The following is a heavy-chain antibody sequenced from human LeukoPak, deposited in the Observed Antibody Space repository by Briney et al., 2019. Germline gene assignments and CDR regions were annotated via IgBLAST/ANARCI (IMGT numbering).Heavy chain of an antibody. CDR1: GYSFTSYA. J-gene: IGHJ4*02. CDR2: INTNTGNP. CDR3: ARDGEYYDSSGYYFPFDY. Sequence: ASVKVSCKASGYSFTSYAMNWVRQAPGQGLEWMGWINTNTGNPTYAQGFTGRFVFSLGTPVSTAYLQISSLKAEDTAVYYCARDGEYYDSSGYYFPFDYWGQGTLVTVSS. V-gene: IGHV7-4-1*02. D-gene: IGHD3-22*01.